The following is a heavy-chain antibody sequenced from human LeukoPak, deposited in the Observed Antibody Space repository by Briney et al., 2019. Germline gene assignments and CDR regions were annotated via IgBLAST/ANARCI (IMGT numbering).Heavy chain of an antibody. CDR2: IIPIFGTA. V-gene: IGHV1-69*13. CDR1: GGTFSSYA. Sequence: SVKVSCKASGGTFSSYAISRVRQAPGQGLEWMGGIIPIFGTANYAQKFQGRVTITADESTSTAYMELSSLRSEDTAVYYCARDLDPQRGEYYYYGMDVWGQGTTVTVSS. CDR3: ARDLDPQRGEYYYYGMDV. J-gene: IGHJ6*02. D-gene: IGHD3-16*01.